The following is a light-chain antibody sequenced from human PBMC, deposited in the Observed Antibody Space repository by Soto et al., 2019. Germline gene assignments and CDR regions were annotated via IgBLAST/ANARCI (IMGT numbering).Light chain of an antibody. J-gene: IGKJ2*01. V-gene: IGKV3-15*01. CDR2: GAS. Sequence: EIVMTQSPVTLSVSPGERATLSCRASQSVSSKLAWYQQKPGQAPRRLIYGASTRATGIPARFSGSGSGTEFTLSISSLQSEDFAVYYCQQYNNSPQTFGQGTKLEIK. CDR3: QQYNNSPQT. CDR1: QSVSSK.